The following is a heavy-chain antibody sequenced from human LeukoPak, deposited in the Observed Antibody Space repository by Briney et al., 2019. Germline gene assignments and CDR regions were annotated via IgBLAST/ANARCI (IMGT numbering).Heavy chain of an antibody. V-gene: IGHV3-30-3*01. CDR2: ISYDGSNK. D-gene: IGHD1-26*01. CDR3: AKGGSGSYYYYGMDV. Sequence: PGGSLRLSCAASGFTFSSYAMHWVRQAPGKGLEWVAVISYDGSNKYYADSVKGRFTISRDNSKNTLYLQMNSLRAEDTAVYYCAKGGSGSYYYYGMDVWGQGTTVTVSS. CDR1: GFTFSSYA. J-gene: IGHJ6*02.